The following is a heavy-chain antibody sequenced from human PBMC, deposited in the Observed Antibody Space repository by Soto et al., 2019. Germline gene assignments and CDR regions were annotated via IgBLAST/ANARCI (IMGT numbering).Heavy chain of an antibody. D-gene: IGHD2-21*01. CDR1: GFSFRGYV. V-gene: IGHV3-23*01. J-gene: IGHJ4*02. CDR2: IDGSGDRT. CDR3: AKDPQHVVDF. Sequence: GGSLRLSCAASGFSFRGYVMNWVRQAPGKGLEWVSTIDGSGDRTHYADSVKGRFTISRDNSENTLFLQMNSLRAEDTAVYFCAKDPQHVVDFWDQGTLVTVSS.